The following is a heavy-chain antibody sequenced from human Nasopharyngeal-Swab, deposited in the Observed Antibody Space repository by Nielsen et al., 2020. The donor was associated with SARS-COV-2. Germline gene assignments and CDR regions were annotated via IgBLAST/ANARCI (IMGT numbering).Heavy chain of an antibody. CDR2: INPSGGST. J-gene: IGHJ6*02. D-gene: IGHD4-17*01. V-gene: IGHV1-46*01. CDR1: GYTFTSYY. CDR3: AGAPTVTTTIVSYYYGMDV. Sequence: ASVKVSCKASGYTFTSYYMHWVRQAPGQGLEWMGIINPSGGSTSYAQKFQGRVTMTRDTSTSTVYMELSSLRSEDTAVYYCAGAPTVTTTIVSYYYGMDVWGQGTTVTVSS.